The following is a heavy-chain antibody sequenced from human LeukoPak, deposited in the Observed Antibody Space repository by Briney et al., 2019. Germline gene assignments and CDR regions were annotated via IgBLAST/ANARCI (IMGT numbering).Heavy chain of an antibody. CDR2: ISYDGSNK. V-gene: IGHV3-30-3*01. CDR3: ARASTPLYYDFWSGYFPGAFDI. CDR1: GFTFSSYA. J-gene: IGHJ3*02. D-gene: IGHD3-3*01. Sequence: GRSLRLSCAASGFTFSSYAMHWVRQAPGKGLEWVAVISYDGSNKYYADSVKGRFTISRDNSKNTLYLQMNSLRAEDTAVYYCARASTPLYYDFWSGYFPGAFDIWGQGTMVTVSS.